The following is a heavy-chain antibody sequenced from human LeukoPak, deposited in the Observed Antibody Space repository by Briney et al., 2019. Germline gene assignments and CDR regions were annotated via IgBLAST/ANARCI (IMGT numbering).Heavy chain of an antibody. J-gene: IGHJ4*02. Sequence: YPSETLSLTCIVSGGSISSYYWSWIRQPPGKGLEWIGYIYYSGSTNYNPSLKSRVTISVDTSKNQFSLKLSSVTAVDTALYYCAGTDSSSWAYYFDYWGQGTLVTVSS. CDR2: IYYSGST. V-gene: IGHV4-59*08. D-gene: IGHD6-13*01. CDR3: AGTDSSSWAYYFDY. CDR1: GGSISSYY.